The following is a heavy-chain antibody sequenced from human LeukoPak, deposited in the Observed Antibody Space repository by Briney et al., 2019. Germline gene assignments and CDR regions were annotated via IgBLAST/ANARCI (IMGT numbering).Heavy chain of an antibody. CDR3: ARDWVYKIDY. CDR2: ISHDGII. Sequence: GGSLRLSCETAGFTFSSYVMHWVRRTPGEGLVWVSRISHDGIISYADSVKGRFTNSRDNAKNTLILQMNSLRVEDTAVYYCARDWVYKIDYWGRGTLVTVSS. J-gene: IGHJ4*02. V-gene: IGHV3-74*01. CDR1: GFTFSSYV. D-gene: IGHD5-24*01.